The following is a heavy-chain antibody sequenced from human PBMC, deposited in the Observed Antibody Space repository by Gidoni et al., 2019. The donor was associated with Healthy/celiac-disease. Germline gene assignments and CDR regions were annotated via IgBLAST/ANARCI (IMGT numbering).Heavy chain of an antibody. J-gene: IGHJ6*02. CDR1: GFTFSSYG. Sequence: QVQLVESGGGVVQPGRSLRLSCAASGFTFSSYGMHGVRQAPGKGPEWVAVIWYDGSNKYYADSVKGRFTISRDNSKNTLYLQMNSLRAEDTAVYYCARDQRFGELPHYYYYYGMDVWGQGTTVTVSS. CDR2: IWYDGSNK. V-gene: IGHV3-33*01. CDR3: ARDQRFGELPHYYYYYGMDV. D-gene: IGHD3-10*01.